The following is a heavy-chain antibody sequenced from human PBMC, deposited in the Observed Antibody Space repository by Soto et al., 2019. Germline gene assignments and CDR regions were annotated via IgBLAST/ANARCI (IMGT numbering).Heavy chain of an antibody. CDR3: AREPHVCDYKIVEAFDI. CDR1: GGSISDYY. CDR2: SYYSGTT. D-gene: IGHD4-17*01. J-gene: IGHJ3*02. Sequence: VQLQESGPGLVKPSETLSLTCTVSGGSISDYYWSWIRQPPGKGLEWMGYSYYSGTTNYNPSLTSRVTISVDTSKNQFSLRLSSVTAADTAVYYCAREPHVCDYKIVEAFDIWGQGTMVSVSS. V-gene: IGHV4-59*01.